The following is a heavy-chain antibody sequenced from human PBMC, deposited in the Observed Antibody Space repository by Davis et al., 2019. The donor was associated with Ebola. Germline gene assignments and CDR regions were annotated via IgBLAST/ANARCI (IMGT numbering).Heavy chain of an antibody. D-gene: IGHD1-7*01. Sequence: PGGSLRLSCAVSGFTVSGYAVSWVRQAPGKGLEWVSSFSGSGGDTYYADSVRGRFTISRDNSKNTLYLQMNSLRAEDTAVYFWARQNWNYDYWGQGTLVTVSS. CDR1: GFTVSGYA. J-gene: IGHJ4*02. CDR3: ARQNWNYDY. V-gene: IGHV3-23*01. CDR2: FSGSGGDT.